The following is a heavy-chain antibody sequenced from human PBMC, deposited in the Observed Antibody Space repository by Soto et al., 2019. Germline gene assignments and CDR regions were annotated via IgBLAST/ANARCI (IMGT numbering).Heavy chain of an antibody. D-gene: IGHD6-19*01. J-gene: IGHJ4*02. CDR3: ARDPTGGGWTSGGFAF. V-gene: IGHV3-33*01. CDR2: IWYDGGNK. CDR1: GFAFSGYG. Sequence: QVQLVESGGGVVQPGRSLRLSCAASGFAFSGYGMHWVRQAPGKGLEWVALIWYDGGNKYYTDSVKSRFTISRDNSKNTLYLRLNSLRAEDTAVYLWARDPTGGGWTSGGFAFWGQGTLVTVSS.